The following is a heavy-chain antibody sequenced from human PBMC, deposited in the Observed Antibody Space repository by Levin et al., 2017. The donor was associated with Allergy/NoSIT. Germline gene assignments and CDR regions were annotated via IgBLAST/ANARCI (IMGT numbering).Heavy chain of an antibody. CDR2: IYHSGST. CDR1: GGSISSGGYS. J-gene: IGHJ4*02. Sequence: SETLSLTCAVSGGSISSGGYSWSWIRQPPGKGLEWIGYIYHSGSTYYNPSLKSRVTISVDRSKNQFSLKLSSVTAADTAVYYCARAPSPLYCSGGSCHGPFDYWGQGTLVTVSS. V-gene: IGHV4-30-2*01. CDR3: ARAPSPLYCSGGSCHGPFDY. D-gene: IGHD2-15*01.